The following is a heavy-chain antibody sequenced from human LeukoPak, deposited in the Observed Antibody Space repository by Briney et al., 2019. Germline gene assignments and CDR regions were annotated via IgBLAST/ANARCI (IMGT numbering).Heavy chain of an antibody. D-gene: IGHD6-13*01. J-gene: IGHJ6*03. Sequence: SETLSLTCTVSGGSISSYYWSWIRQPPGKGLEWIGYIYYSGSTNYNPSLKSRVTISVDTSKNQFSLKLSSVTAADTAVYYCARAIPTAAAYYYYYYMDVWGKGTTVTVSS. CDR3: ARAIPTAAAYYYYYYMDV. V-gene: IGHV4-59*01. CDR1: GGSISSYY. CDR2: IYYSGST.